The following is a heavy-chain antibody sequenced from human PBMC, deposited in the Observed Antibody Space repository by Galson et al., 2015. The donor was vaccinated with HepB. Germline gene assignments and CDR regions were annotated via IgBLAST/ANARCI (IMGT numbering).Heavy chain of an antibody. CDR2: VSVNGGST. CDR1: RSALSNYG. D-gene: IGHD3-16*01. Sequence: SLRLSCAASRSALSNYGMTWVRQAPGKGLEWVSGVSVNGGSTYYADSVKGRFTISRDNSRNTLYLQMNSLRAEDTAVYYCARDSWRSYNYYYDYGMDAWGQGTTVTVAS. CDR3: ARDSWRSYNYYYDYGMDA. V-gene: IGHV3-23*01. J-gene: IGHJ6*01.